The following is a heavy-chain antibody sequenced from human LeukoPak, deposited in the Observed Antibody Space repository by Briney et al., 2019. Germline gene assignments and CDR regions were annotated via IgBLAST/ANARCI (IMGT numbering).Heavy chain of an antibody. CDR1: GFTFSSYS. Sequence: GGSLRLSCAASGFTFSSYSMNWVRQAPGKGLEWVAVISYDGSNKYYADSVKGRFTISRDNSKNTLYLQMNSLRAEDTAVYYCAKDGYSRIAVAGNYYFDYWGQGTLVTVSS. CDR2: ISYDGSNK. CDR3: AKDGYSRIAVAGNYYFDY. V-gene: IGHV3-30*18. J-gene: IGHJ4*02. D-gene: IGHD6-19*01.